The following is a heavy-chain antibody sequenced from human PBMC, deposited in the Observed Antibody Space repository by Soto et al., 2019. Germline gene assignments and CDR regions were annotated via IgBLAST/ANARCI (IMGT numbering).Heavy chain of an antibody. V-gene: IGHV1-69*13. Sequence: ASVKVSCTDSGGTFSNYPISWVRQAPGQGLEWMGGIIPIFGTVNYAQKFQGRVTITADESTSTAYMELSSLRSEDTAVYYCARGNHRWLQLWYLDLWGRGTLVTVSS. J-gene: IGHJ2*01. CDR3: ARGNHRWLQLWYLDL. CDR1: GGTFSNYP. D-gene: IGHD5-12*01. CDR2: IIPIFGTV.